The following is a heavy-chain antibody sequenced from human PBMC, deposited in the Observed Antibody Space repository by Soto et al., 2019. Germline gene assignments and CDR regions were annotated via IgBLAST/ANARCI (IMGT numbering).Heavy chain of an antibody. J-gene: IGHJ6*02. Sequence: ASVKVSCKASGYTFTSYPMHWVRQAPGQRLEWMGWINAGNGNTKYSQKFQGRVTITRDTSASTAYMELSSLRSEDTAVYYCARYFDWRGLGYGVDVWGQGTTVTVSS. CDR3: ARYFDWRGLGYGVDV. CDR2: INAGNGNT. CDR1: GYTFTSYP. V-gene: IGHV1-3*01. D-gene: IGHD3-9*01.